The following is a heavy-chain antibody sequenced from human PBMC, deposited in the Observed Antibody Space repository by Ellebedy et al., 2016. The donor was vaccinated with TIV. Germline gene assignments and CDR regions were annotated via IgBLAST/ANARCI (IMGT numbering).Heavy chain of an antibody. Sequence: MPSETLSLTCTVSGGSISSYYWSWIRQPPGKGLEWIGYIYYSGSTNYNPSLKSRVTISVDTSKNQFSLKLSSVTAADTAVYYCARGRDLGGAMDVWGQGTTVTVSS. V-gene: IGHV4-59*12. D-gene: IGHD1-26*01. J-gene: IGHJ6*02. CDR2: IYYSGST. CDR3: ARGRDLGGAMDV. CDR1: GGSISSYY.